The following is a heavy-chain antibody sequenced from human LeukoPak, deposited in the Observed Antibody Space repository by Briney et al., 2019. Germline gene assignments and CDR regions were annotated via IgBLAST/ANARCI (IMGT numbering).Heavy chain of an antibody. V-gene: IGHV4-59*01. CDR3: AGTGYSSGRYSYYYYGMDV. J-gene: IGHJ6*02. CDR2: IYYSGST. CDR1: GGSISSYY. Sequence: SETLSLTCTVSGGSISSYYWSWIRQPPGKGLEWIGYIYYSGSTNYNPSLKSRVTISVDTSKNQFSLKLSSVTAADTAVYYCAGTGYSSGRYSYYYYGMDVWGQGTTVTVSS. D-gene: IGHD6-19*01.